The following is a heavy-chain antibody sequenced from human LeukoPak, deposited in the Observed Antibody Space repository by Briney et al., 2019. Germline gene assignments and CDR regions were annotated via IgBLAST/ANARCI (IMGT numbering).Heavy chain of an antibody. Sequence: ASVKVSCKASGYTFTSYDFNWVRQATGQGLEWMGWMNPNSGNTGYAQKFQGRVTMTRNTSISTAYMELSSLRSEDTAVYYCARGRRIVATISYYYYMDVWGKGTTVTVSS. CDR2: MNPNSGNT. J-gene: IGHJ6*03. CDR3: ARGRRIVATISYYYYMDV. D-gene: IGHD5-12*01. V-gene: IGHV1-8*01. CDR1: GYTFTSYD.